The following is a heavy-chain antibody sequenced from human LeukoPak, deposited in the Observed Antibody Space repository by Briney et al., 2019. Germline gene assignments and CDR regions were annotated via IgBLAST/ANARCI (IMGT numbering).Heavy chain of an antibody. CDR1: GFTFSSYS. J-gene: IGHJ6*02. D-gene: IGHD3-10*01. V-gene: IGHV3-48*01. Sequence: PGGSLRLSCAASGFTFSSYSMNWVRQAPGKGLEWVSYISSSSSTIYYADSVKGRFTISRDNAKNSLYLQMNSLRAEDTAVYYCARAYYGDFQDGMDFWGQGTTVTVSS. CDR3: ARAYYGDFQDGMDF. CDR2: ISSSSSTI.